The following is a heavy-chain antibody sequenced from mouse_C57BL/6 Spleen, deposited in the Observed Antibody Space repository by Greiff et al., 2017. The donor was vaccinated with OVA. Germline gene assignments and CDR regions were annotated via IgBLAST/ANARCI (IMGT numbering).Heavy chain of an antibody. J-gene: IGHJ4*01. D-gene: IGHD3-2*02. CDR3: ARSVLDSAGCVRGENAMDY. CDR1: GYTFTSYW. Sequence: QVQLKQSGAELAKPGASVKLSCKASGYTFTSYWMHWVKQRPGQGLEWIGYINPSSGYTKYNQKFKDKATLTADKSSSTAYMQLSSLTYEDSAVYYSARSVLDSAGCVRGENAMDYWGQGTSVTVSS. V-gene: IGHV1-7*01. CDR2: INPSSGYT.